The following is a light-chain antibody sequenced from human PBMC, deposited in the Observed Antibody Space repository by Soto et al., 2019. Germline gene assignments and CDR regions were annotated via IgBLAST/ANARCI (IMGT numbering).Light chain of an antibody. CDR2: GNS. CDR3: QSYDSSLSGSPV. J-gene: IGLJ2*01. V-gene: IGLV1-40*01. Sequence: QSVLTQPPSVSGAPGQRVTISCTGSSSNIGAGYAVHWYQQLPGTAPKLLIYGNSNRPSGVPDRFSGSKSGTSASLAITGLQAEDEADYYCQSYDSSLSGSPVFGGGTKLTVL. CDR1: SSNIGAGYA.